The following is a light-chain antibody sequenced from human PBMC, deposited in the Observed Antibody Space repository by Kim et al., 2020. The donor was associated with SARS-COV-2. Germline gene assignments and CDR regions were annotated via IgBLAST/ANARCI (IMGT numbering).Light chain of an antibody. CDR3: QVWDSSTAV. V-gene: IGLV3-9*01. CDR2: RDS. J-gene: IGLJ3*02. CDR1: NIGSKN. Sequence: LALGQTARITGGGNNIGSKNVHWYQQKPGQAPGLVIYRDSNRPSGIPERFSGSNSRNTATLTISRAQAGDEADYYCQVWDSSTAVFGGGTQLTVL.